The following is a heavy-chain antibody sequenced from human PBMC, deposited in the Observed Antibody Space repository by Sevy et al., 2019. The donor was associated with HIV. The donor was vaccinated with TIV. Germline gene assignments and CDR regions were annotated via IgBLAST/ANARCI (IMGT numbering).Heavy chain of an antibody. D-gene: IGHD3-16*01. CDR3: ARVGGAREGYDYVGSSFIDH. V-gene: IGHV1-69*13. J-gene: IGHJ4*02. CDR1: GGSFSNSD. Sequence: ASVKVSCKVSGGSFSNSDVIWVRQAPGQGLEWMGRIILRFGTANYAQGFQARVTITADESTRTVFMELSRLRSEDTALFYCARVGGAREGYDYVGSSFIDHWGQGTLVTVSS. CDR2: IILRFGTA.